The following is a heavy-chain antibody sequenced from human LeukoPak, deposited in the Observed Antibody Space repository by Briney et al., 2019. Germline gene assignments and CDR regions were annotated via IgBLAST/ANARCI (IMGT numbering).Heavy chain of an antibody. D-gene: IGHD2-15*01. V-gene: IGHV1-2*02. CDR1: GYTFTGYY. J-gene: IGHJ4*02. CDR3: AREVVTYCSGGSCYSTPDRRFDY. Sequence: ASVKVSCKASGYTFTGYYMHWVRQAPGQGLEWMGWINPNSGGTNYAQKFQGRVTMTRDTSISTAHMELSRLRSDDTAVYYCAREVVTYCSGGSCYSTPDRRFDYWGQGTLVTVSS. CDR2: INPNSGGT.